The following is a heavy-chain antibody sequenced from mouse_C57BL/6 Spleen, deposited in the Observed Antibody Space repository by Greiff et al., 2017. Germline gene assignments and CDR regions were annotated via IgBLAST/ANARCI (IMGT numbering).Heavy chain of an antibody. CDR2: ISSGRSTI. D-gene: IGHD2-5*01. CDR1: GFTFSDYG. Sequence: EVNVVESGGGLVKPGGSLKLSCAASGFTFSDYGMHWVRQAPEKGLEWVAYISSGRSTIYYADTVKGRFTISRDNAKNTLFLQMTSLRSEDTAMYYCARPTYSNYVWFAYWGQGTLVTVSA. CDR3: ARPTYSNYVWFAY. V-gene: IGHV5-17*01. J-gene: IGHJ3*01.